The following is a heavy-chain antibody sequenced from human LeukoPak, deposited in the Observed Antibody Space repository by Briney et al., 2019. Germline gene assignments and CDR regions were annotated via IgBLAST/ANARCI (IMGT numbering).Heavy chain of an antibody. CDR1: GGSISSSNW. V-gene: IGHV4-4*02. D-gene: IGHD4-17*01. J-gene: IGHJ5*02. CDR2: IYHSGST. CDR3: ARAMTTVTTLCWFDP. Sequence: PSETLSLTCAVSGGSISSSNWWSWVRQPPGKGLEWIGEIYHSGSTNYNPSLKSRVTISVDKSKNQFSLKLSSVTAADTAVYYCARAMTTVTTLCWFDPWGQGTLVTVSS.